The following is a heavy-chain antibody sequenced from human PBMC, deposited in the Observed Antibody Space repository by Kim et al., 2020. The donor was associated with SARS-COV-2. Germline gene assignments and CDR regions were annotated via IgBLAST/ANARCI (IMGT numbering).Heavy chain of an antibody. CDR3: ARGNRPFDY. J-gene: IGHJ4*02. CDR2: GST. Sequence: GSTNYNPSLKGRVTISVDTSKNQFSLELSSVTAADTAVYYCARGNRPFDYWGQGTLVTVSS. V-gene: IGHV4-34*01.